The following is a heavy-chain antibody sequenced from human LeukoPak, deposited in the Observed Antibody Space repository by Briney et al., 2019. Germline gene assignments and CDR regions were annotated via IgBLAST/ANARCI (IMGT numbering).Heavy chain of an antibody. J-gene: IGHJ4*02. D-gene: IGHD2-15*01. CDR2: IYYSGST. CDR3: ARVSSGVYFDY. V-gene: IGHV4-59*01. Sequence: SETLSLTCTVSGGSISSYYWSWIRQPPGKGLEWIGHIYYSGSTNYNPSLKSRVTISLDRSKDQFSLKLSSVTAADTAVYYCARVSSGVYFDYWGQGTLVTVSS. CDR1: GGSISSYY.